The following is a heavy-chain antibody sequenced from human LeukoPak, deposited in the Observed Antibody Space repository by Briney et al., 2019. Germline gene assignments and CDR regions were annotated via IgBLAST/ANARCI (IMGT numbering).Heavy chain of an antibody. CDR2: TNSDGSRT. J-gene: IGHJ6*02. D-gene: IGHD6-19*01. Sequence: GGSLRLCCAASGFTFSTYWMHWVRQAPGKGLVWVSRTNSDGSRTIYADSVKGRFTISRDNAKNTLYLQMNSLRAEDTAVYYCARETNSSGWYGPYYYYGMDVWGQGTTVTVSS. CDR3: ARETNSSGWYGPYYYYGMDV. V-gene: IGHV3-74*01. CDR1: GFTFSTYW.